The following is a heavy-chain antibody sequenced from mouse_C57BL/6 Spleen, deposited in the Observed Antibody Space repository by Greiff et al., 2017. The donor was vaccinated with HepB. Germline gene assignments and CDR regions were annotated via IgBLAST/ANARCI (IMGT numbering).Heavy chain of an antibody. Sequence: QVQLQQSGAELVKPGASVKISCKASGYAFSSYWMNWVKQRPGKGLEWIGQIYPGDGDTNYNGKFKGKATLTADKSSSTAYMQLSSLTSEDSAVYFCARTSNWVYYFDYWGQGTTLTVSS. CDR1: GYAFSSYW. CDR2: IYPGDGDT. J-gene: IGHJ2*01. V-gene: IGHV1-80*01. CDR3: ARTSNWVYYFDY. D-gene: IGHD4-1*01.